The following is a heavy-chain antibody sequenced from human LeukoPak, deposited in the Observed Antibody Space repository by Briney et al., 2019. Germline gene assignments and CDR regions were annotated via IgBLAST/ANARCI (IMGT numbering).Heavy chain of an antibody. D-gene: IGHD2-2*01. J-gene: IGHJ4*02. CDR2: INSDGSST. V-gene: IGHV3-74*01. CDR3: ATHCSSTSCLDY. Sequence: PGGSLRLSCAASGFTFSSYWMHWVRQAPGKGLVWVSRINSDGSSTSYADSVKGRFTISSDNAKNTLYLQMNSLRAEDTAVYYCATHCSSTSCLDYWGQGTLVTVSS. CDR1: GFTFSSYW.